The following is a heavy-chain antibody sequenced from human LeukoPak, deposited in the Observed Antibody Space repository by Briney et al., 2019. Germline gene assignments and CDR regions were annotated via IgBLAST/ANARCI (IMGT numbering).Heavy chain of an antibody. CDR3: ARGSAADYYFDY. CDR1: GFTFSSYE. D-gene: IGHD6-13*01. J-gene: IGHJ4*02. Sequence: GGPLRLSCAASGFTFSSYEMNWVRQAPGKGLEWVSYISTSGSTIDYADSVKGRFTISRDNAENSLYLQVNSLRAEDTAVYYCARGSAADYYFDYWGQGTLVTVSS. CDR2: ISTSGSTI. V-gene: IGHV3-48*03.